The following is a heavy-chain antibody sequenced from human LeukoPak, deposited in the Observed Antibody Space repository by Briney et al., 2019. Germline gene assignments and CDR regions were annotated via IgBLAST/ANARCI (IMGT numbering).Heavy chain of an antibody. CDR2: IRSKANNYAT. CDR3: TNGDYDWFDP. CDR1: GFTFSGSA. Sequence: GGSLRLSCAASGFTFSGSAIHWVRQASGKGLEWVGRIRSKANNYATAYAASVKGRFTISRDDSENTAYLQMNSLKTEDTAVYYCTNGDYDWFDPWGQGTLVTVSS. V-gene: IGHV3-73*01. D-gene: IGHD4-17*01. J-gene: IGHJ5*02.